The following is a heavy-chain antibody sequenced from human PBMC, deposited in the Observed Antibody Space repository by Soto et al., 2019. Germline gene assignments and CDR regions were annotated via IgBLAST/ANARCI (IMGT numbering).Heavy chain of an antibody. D-gene: IGHD3-10*01. CDR3: VRDRYSSSGWFDP. CDR1: GDSVSSYSAA. CDR2: TYYRSRFFS. J-gene: IGHJ5*02. V-gene: IGHV6-1*01. Sequence: SQTLSLTCAISGDSVSSYSAAWNWIRQSPSGGLEWLGRTYYRSRFFSDYAESVKSRIIINPDTSKNQFSLQLKSVTPEDTAVYYCVRDRYSSSGWFDPWGQGTPVTISS.